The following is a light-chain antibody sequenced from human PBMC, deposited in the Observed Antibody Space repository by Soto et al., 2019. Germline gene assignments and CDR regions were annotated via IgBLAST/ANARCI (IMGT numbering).Light chain of an antibody. CDR2: DAS. CDR3: QQYNSWPYT. J-gene: IGKJ2*01. Sequence: ETVMTQSQATLSASPGERAPLSCRASQSVNTNLAWYQQKPGQAPRLLIYDASTRATGIPASFSGSGSGTEFTLTIRSLQSEDSAVYYCQQYNSWPYTFGQGTKVDIK. V-gene: IGKV3-15*01. CDR1: QSVNTN.